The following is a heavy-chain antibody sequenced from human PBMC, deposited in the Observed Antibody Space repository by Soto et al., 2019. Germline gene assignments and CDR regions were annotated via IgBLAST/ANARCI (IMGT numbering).Heavy chain of an antibody. CDR2: IYPGDSDT. D-gene: IGHD6-13*01. CDR1: GYSFTSYW. V-gene: IGHV5-51*01. J-gene: IGHJ6*02. Sequence: PGESLKISCKASGYSFTSYWIGWVRQMPGKGLGWMGIIYPGDSDTRYSPSFQGQVTISADKSISTAYLQWSSLKASDTAMYYCARTSAAGKYYYGMAVWGQGTTVTVSS. CDR3: ARTSAAGKYYYGMAV.